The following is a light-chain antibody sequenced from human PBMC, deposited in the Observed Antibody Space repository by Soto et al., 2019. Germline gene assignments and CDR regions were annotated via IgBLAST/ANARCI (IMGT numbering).Light chain of an antibody. CDR2: EVI. V-gene: IGLV2-14*01. Sequence: QSALTQPASVSGSPGQSITISCTATSSDVGVYNYVSWYQQYPGKAPKLMIYEVINRPSGISNRFSGSRSANTASLIISGLQAEDEADYYCVSHISVAYRSIYVFGTGTKVTVL. CDR1: SSDVGVYNY. J-gene: IGLJ1*01. CDR3: VSHISVAYRSIYV.